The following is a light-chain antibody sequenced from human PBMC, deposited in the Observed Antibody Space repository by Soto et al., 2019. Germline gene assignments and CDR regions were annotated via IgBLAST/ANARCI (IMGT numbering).Light chain of an antibody. J-gene: IGKJ4*01. CDR3: QQLNSYPHT. Sequence: DIQLTQSPSFLSASVGDRVTITCRASQGISSYLAWYQQKPGKAPKLLIYAASTLQSGVPSRFSGSGSGTEFTLTISSLQPEDFATYYCQQLNSYPHTFGGGTKVGIK. CDR1: QGISSY. CDR2: AAS. V-gene: IGKV1-9*01.